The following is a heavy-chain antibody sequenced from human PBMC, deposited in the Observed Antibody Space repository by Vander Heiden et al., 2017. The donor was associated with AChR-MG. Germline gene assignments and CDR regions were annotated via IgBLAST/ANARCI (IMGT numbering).Heavy chain of an antibody. CDR3: ARDSHDSSSYLSDEPIFDY. J-gene: IGHJ4*02. CDR1: GFSFSSYA. D-gene: IGHD3-22*01. CDR2: ISGSGESK. V-gene: IGHV3-23*01. Sequence: EVQLLASGGGLVQPGGPLRLSCAASGFSFSSYAMSWVRQAPGKGLALVSYISGSGESKGYADSGKGRFTFSRDNSKKTVYVQRNSLRAEDTAVYYCARDSHDSSSYLSDEPIFDYCGQGSLVTVSS.